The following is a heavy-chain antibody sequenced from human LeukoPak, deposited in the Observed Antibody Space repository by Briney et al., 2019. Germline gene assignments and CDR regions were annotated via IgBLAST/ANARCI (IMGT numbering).Heavy chain of an antibody. CDR2: IKSKTDGGTT. CDR3: XXXXXXXXXXXXYYGSGSPPFDY. V-gene: IGHV3-15*01. D-gene: IGHD3-10*01. Sequence: PGGSLRLSCAASGFTFSNAWMSWVRQAPGKGLEWVGRIKSKTDGGTTDYAAPVKGRFTISRDDSKNTLYLQMNSLKTEDSAVXXXXXXXXXXXXXXXYYGSGSPPFDYWGQGTLVTVSP. CDR1: GFTFSNAW. J-gene: IGHJ4*02.